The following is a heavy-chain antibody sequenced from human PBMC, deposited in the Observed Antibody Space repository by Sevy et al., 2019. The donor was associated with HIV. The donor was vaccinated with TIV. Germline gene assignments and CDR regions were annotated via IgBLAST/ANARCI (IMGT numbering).Heavy chain of an antibody. J-gene: IGHJ4*02. Sequence: ASVKVSCKASGYTFNNYYLHWVRQAPGQGLEWMGVINPSSISTLYSQKFQGRVTMTRDTSTSTVYLELSRLRSEDTDVYYCGRADGTGRDFDYWGQRTLVTVSS. V-gene: IGHV1-46*03. CDR3: GRADGTGRDFDY. D-gene: IGHD6-13*01. CDR1: GYTFNNYY. CDR2: INPSSIST.